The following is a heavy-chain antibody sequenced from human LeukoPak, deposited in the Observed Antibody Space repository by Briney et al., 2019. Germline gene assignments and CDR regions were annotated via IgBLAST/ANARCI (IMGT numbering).Heavy chain of an antibody. J-gene: IGHJ5*02. CDR3: ARELYNWFDP. Sequence: GGSLRLSCAASGFTFGIYGMHWVRQAPGKGLEWVALIWYDGSDKYYADSVKGRFTISRDNSKNTLSLQMNSLRAVDTAVYYCARELYNWFDPWGQGTLVTVSS. D-gene: IGHD2/OR15-2a*01. CDR1: GFTFGIYG. V-gene: IGHV3-30*02. CDR2: IWYDGSDK.